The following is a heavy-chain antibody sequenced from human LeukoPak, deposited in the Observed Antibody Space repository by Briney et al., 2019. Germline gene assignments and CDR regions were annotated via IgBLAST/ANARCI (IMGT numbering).Heavy chain of an antibody. Sequence: GGSLRLSCAASGFTLSSYGMSWVRQAPGKGLEWVSAISGGGGSTFYADSVKGRFTISRDSSKNTLFLQMNRLRPEDAAVYYCAKAPVTTCRGAYCYPFDYWGQGTLVTVSS. J-gene: IGHJ4*02. CDR1: GFTLSSYG. V-gene: IGHV3-23*01. CDR2: ISGGGGST. D-gene: IGHD2-21*01. CDR3: AKAPVTTCRGAYCYPFDY.